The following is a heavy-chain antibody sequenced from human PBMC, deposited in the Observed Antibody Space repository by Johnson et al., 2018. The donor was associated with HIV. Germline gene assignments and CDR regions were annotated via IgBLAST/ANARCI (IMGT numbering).Heavy chain of an antibody. Sequence: GGSVIRPGESLRLSCAASGFTFDDYAMNWVRQAPGKGLEWVSGINWNGGITGYADSVKGRFTISRDNAKNSLYLQMNSLRAGDTAVYYCARGPGYCSGDTCSDTRDLGDAFDIWGQGTMVTVSS. CDR1: GFTFDDYA. CDR3: ARGPGYCSGDTCSDTRDLGDAFDI. CDR2: INWNGGIT. J-gene: IGHJ3*02. D-gene: IGHD2-15*01. V-gene: IGHV3-20*04.